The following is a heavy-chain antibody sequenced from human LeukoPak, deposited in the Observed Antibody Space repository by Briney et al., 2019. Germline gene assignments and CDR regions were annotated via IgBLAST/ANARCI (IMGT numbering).Heavy chain of an antibody. CDR3: AGHHPRNTVDF. Sequence: ETLSLTCTVSGGSISSYYWSWIRQPPGKGLEWIAYISGIGSINYNPSLKSRVTISLDTSKNQFSLKLSSVTAADTAVYYCAGHHPRNTVDFWGQGTLVTVSS. D-gene: IGHD2/OR15-2a*01. J-gene: IGHJ4*02. CDR2: ISGIGSI. CDR1: GGSISSYY. V-gene: IGHV4-59*08.